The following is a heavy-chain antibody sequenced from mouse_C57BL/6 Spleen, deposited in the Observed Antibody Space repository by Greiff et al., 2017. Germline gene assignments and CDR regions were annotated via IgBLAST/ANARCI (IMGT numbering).Heavy chain of an antibody. D-gene: IGHD1-1*01. J-gene: IGHJ2*01. CDR1: GYTFTSYT. CDR3: ARSGSITTVFFDY. CDR2: INPSSGYT. Sequence: QVQLQQSGAELERPGASVKMSCKASGYTFTSYTMHWVKQRPGQGLEWIGYINPSSGYTKYNQKFKDKATLTADKSSSTAYMQLSSLTSEDSAVYYCARSGSITTVFFDYWGQGTTLTVSS. V-gene: IGHV1-4*01.